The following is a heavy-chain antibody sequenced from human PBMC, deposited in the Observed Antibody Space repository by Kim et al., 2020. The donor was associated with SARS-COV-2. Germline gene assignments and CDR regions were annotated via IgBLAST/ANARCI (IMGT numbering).Heavy chain of an antibody. D-gene: IGHD2-15*01. CDR2: IYYSGST. Sequence: SETLSLTCTVSGGSISSSSYYWGWIRQPPGKGLEWIGSIYYSGSTYYNPSLKSRVTISVDTSKNQFSLKLSSVTAADTAVYYCGIGVVAAYPDYWGQGTLVTVSS. V-gene: IGHV4-39*01. J-gene: IGHJ4*02. CDR3: GIGVVAAYPDY. CDR1: GGSISSSSYY.